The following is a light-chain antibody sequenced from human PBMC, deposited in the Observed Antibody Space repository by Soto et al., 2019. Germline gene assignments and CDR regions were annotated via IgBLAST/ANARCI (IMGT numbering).Light chain of an antibody. V-gene: IGLV2-14*03. Sequence: QSALTQPASVSGSPGQSITVSCIGTSSDIGGYNYVSWYQQHPGKAPKLMIHDVSNRPSGVSDRFSGSKSGNTASLTISGLQSEDEAYYYCSSYASGNSQVFGGGTKLNVL. CDR1: SSDIGGYNY. J-gene: IGLJ2*01. CDR2: DVS. CDR3: SSYASGNSQV.